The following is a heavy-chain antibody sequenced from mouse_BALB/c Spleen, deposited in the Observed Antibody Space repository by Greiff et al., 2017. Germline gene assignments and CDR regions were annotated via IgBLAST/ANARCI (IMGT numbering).Heavy chain of an antibody. J-gene: IGHJ3*01. CDR1: GYTFSSYW. CDR3: ARAGGNYVWFAY. V-gene: IGHV1-9*01. Sequence: QVQLQQSGAELMKPGASVKISCKATGYTFSSYWIEWVKQRPGHGLEWIGEILPGSGSTNYNEKFKGKATFTADTSSNTAYMQLSSLTSEDSAVYYCARAGGNYVWFAYWGQGTLVTVSA. CDR2: ILPGSGST. D-gene: IGHD2-1*01.